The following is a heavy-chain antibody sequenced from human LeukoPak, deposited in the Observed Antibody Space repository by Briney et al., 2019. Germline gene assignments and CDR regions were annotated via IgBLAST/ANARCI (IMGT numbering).Heavy chain of an antibody. V-gene: IGHV4-39*01. Sequence: TSETLSLTCTVSGGSISTSRYYWGWIRQPPGKGLEWIGSIYYSGSTYYSPSLSSRLTISVDTSKNQFSLTLTSVTAADTAVYYCASHPVQHWFDPWGQGTLVTVSS. D-gene: IGHD1-1*01. J-gene: IGHJ5*02. CDR1: GGSISTSRYY. CDR3: ASHPVQHWFDP. CDR2: IYYSGST.